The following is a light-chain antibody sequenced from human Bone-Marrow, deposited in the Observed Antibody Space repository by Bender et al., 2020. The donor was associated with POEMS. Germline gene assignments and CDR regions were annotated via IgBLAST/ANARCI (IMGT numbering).Light chain of an antibody. CDR2: SSH. CDR1: SSNIGAHA. CDR3: AVWDDSLNGWV. V-gene: IGLV1-44*01. J-gene: IGLJ3*02. Sequence: QSVLTQPPSASGTPGQRVTISCSGGSSNIGAHAVNWYQHLPGTAPKLLIYSSHRRPSEVPDRFPGSRSGTSASLAISGLQSEDEDDYYCAVWDDSLNGWVVGGGTKLTVL.